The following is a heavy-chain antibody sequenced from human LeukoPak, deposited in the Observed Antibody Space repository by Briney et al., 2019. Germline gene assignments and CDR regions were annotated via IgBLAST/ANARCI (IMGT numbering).Heavy chain of an antibody. CDR2: IYYSGST. J-gene: IGHJ4*02. V-gene: IGHV4-61*01. Sequence: SETLSLTCTVSGDSVSNGSYYWSWLRQPPGKALEWFGYIYYSGSTYYNPSLEGRVTISVDTSKNQFSVKLRSVTAADTAVYYCARSQNYYGSGDYWSQGTLVTVSS. CDR1: GDSVSNGSYY. CDR3: ARSQNYYGSGDY. D-gene: IGHD3-10*01.